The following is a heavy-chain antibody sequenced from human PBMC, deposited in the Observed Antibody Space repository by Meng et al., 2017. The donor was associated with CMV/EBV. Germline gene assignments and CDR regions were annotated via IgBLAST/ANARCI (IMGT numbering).Heavy chain of an antibody. V-gene: IGHV3-30-3*01. D-gene: IGHD5-12*01. Sequence: GGSLRLSCAASGFTFSSYAMHWVRQAPGKGLEWVAVISYDGSNKYYADSVKGRFTISRDNSKNTLYLQMNSLRAEDTAVYYCARESGYSGYERSRGMDVWGQGTTVTVSS. J-gene: IGHJ6*02. CDR3: ARESGYSGYERSRGMDV. CDR1: GFTFSSYA. CDR2: ISYDGSNK.